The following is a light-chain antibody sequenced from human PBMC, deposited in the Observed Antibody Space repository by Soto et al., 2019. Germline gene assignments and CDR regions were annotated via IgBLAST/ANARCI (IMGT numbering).Light chain of an antibody. CDR3: QQYGSPPFT. V-gene: IGKV3-20*01. CDR2: GAS. CDR1: QSVSSSY. Sequence: ESGLTQSPGTLSLSPGERATLSCRASQSVSSSYLAWYQQKPGQAPRLLSYGASSRATGIPDRFSGSASGTDFLLTSSRLEREDFALYFCQQYGSPPFTFGPGPKVDIK. J-gene: IGKJ3*01.